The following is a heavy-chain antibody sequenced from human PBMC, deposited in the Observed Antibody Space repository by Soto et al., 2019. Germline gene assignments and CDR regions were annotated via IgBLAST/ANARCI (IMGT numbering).Heavy chain of an antibody. CDR2: ISAYNDDT. J-gene: IGHJ4*01. Sequence: QVQLVQSGAEVKKPGASVKVSCKASGYTFDSDGISWVRQAPGQGPEWMGWISAYNDDTYYAQNFQDRVTMTTDILTKTAYMEVRSLQPDDTAVYYCARAGLVVDELAHWGHGTLISVSS. CDR1: GYTFDSDG. CDR3: ARAGLVVDELAH. V-gene: IGHV1-18*01. D-gene: IGHD3-10*01.